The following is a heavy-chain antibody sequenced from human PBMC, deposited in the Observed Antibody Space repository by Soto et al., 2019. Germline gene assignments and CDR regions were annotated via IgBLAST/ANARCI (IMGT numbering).Heavy chain of an antibody. J-gene: IGHJ4*02. CDR3: AQTTGWPGFDY. CDR1: GASISNYY. V-gene: IGHV4-59*01. D-gene: IGHD6-19*01. Sequence: QMQLQESGPGLVKPSETMSLTCTASGASISNYYWNWIRQPPGKGLEWIGHIYNGESTNYNPSLKSRVTILVDTSKNQFSLKLGSVTAADTAVYYCAQTTGWPGFDYWGQGILVTVSS. CDR2: IYNGEST.